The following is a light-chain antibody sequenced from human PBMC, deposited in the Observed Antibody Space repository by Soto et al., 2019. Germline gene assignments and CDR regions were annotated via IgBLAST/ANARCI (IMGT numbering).Light chain of an antibody. V-gene: IGLV2-14*01. J-gene: IGLJ2*01. CDR2: DVS. CDR3: SSYKSSSTPGVV. Sequence: QSALTQPASVSGSPGQSITISCTGTSSDVGGYNYVSWYQQHPGKAPKLMIYDVSNRPSGVSNRFSGSKSGNTASLTISGPQAGDGADYYASSYKSSSTPGVVFGGGTKLTVL. CDR1: SSDVGGYNY.